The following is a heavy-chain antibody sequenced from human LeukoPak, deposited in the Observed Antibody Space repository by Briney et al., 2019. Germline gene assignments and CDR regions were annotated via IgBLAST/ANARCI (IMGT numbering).Heavy chain of an antibody. Sequence: TSETLSLTCTVSGGSISSYYWSWIRQPPGKGLEWIGYIYYSGSTNYNPSLKSRVTISVDTSKNQFSLKLSSVTAADTAVYYCARGRMDSSGYYYFWFDPWGQGTLVTASS. V-gene: IGHV4-59*01. CDR2: IYYSGST. CDR1: GGSISSYY. D-gene: IGHD3-22*01. CDR3: ARGRMDSSGYYYFWFDP. J-gene: IGHJ5*02.